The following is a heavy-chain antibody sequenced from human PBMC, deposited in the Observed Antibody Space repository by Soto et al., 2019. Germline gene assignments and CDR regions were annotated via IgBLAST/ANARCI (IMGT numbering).Heavy chain of an antibody. D-gene: IGHD2-2*01. CDR3: ARVVPGAEAWFGP. CDR2: ISLYSDGT. V-gene: IGHV1-18*01. CDR1: GYTFSNYG. Sequence: ASVKVSCKTSGYTFSNYGITWVRQAPGQPLEWLGWISLYSDGTNYAQKFQGRVSMTTDTSTTTAYMELRSLRSDDTAVYYRARVVPGAEAWFGPWGQGTLVTVSS. J-gene: IGHJ5*02.